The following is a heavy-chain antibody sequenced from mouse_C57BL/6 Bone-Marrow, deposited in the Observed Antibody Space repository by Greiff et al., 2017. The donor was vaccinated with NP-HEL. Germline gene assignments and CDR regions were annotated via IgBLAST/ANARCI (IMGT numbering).Heavy chain of an antibody. V-gene: IGHV1-80*01. CDR2: IYPGDGDT. Sequence: QVQLQQSGAELVKPGASVKISCKASGYEFSNYWMNWVKQRPGKGLEWIGQIYPGDGDTNYNGKFKDKATLTADKSSSTAYVQLSRLASEDSAVYFCASGAYWGQGTLVTVSA. CDR3: ASGAY. J-gene: IGHJ3*01. CDR1: GYEFSNYW.